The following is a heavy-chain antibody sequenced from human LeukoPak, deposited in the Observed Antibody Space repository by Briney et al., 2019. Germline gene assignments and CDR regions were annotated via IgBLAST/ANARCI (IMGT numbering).Heavy chain of an antibody. Sequence: GGSPRLSCAASGFTFSSYWMSWVRQAPGKGLEWVANIKQDGSEKYYVDSVKGRFTISRDNAKNSLYLQMNSLRAEDTAVYYCARGKPYYYDSSGSDYWGQGTLVTVSS. CDR1: GFTFSSYW. V-gene: IGHV3-7*01. CDR3: ARGKPYYYDSSGSDY. CDR2: IKQDGSEK. J-gene: IGHJ4*02. D-gene: IGHD3-22*01.